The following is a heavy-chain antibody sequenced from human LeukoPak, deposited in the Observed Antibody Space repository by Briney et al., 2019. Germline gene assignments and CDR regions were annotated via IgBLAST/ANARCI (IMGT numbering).Heavy chain of an antibody. CDR3: ARDKLVGATILDF. Sequence: GSLRLSCAASGFTFSSYGMSWVRQAPGKGLEWVANINQDGSERYYVDSLNGRFTISRDNAKNSLYLQMNSLRVEDTAVYYCARDKLVGATILDFWGQGTLVTVSS. J-gene: IGHJ4*02. D-gene: IGHD1-26*01. CDR1: GFTFSSYG. CDR2: INQDGSER. V-gene: IGHV3-7*01.